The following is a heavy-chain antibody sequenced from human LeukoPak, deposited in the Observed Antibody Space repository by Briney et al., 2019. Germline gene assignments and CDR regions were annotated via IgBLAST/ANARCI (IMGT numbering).Heavy chain of an antibody. V-gene: IGHV5-51*01. J-gene: IGHJ4*02. D-gene: IGHD6-19*01. CDR3: ARTRRGAVAAEGFDY. CDR2: IYPGDSDT. CDR1: GYSFTSYW. Sequence: GESLKISCKGSGYSFTSYWIGWVRQMPGKGLEWMGIIYPGDSDTRYSPSFQGQVTISADKSISTAYLQWSSLKASDTAVYYCARTRRGAVAAEGFDYWGQGTLVTVSS.